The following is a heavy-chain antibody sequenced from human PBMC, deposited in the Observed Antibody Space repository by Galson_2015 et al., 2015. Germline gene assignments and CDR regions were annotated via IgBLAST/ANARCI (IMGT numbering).Heavy chain of an antibody. Sequence: SLRLSCAASGFTFSSYWLHWVRRAPGKGLVWVSRINSDGSSTSYADSVKGRFTISRDNAKNTLYPQMNSLRAEDTAVYYCARYSSSWDLSYYYGMDVWGQGTTVTVSS. CDR3: ARYSSSWDLSYYYGMDV. CDR1: GFTFSSYW. J-gene: IGHJ6*02. V-gene: IGHV3-74*01. CDR2: INSDGSST. D-gene: IGHD6-13*01.